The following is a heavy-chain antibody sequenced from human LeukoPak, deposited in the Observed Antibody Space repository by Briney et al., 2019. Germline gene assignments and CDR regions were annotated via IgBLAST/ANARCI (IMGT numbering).Heavy chain of an antibody. CDR3: AKGYYGGISFFFDL. CDR2: ISGSAGST. CDR1: GITFSSSA. V-gene: IGHV3-23*01. D-gene: IGHD4-23*01. Sequence: GGSLRLSCAASGITFSSSAMSWVRQAPGKGLEWVSIISGSAGSTYYADSVKGRFTTSRDNSKNTLYLQMNNLRAEDTAVYYCAKGYYGGISFFFDLWGQGTLVTVSS. J-gene: IGHJ4*02.